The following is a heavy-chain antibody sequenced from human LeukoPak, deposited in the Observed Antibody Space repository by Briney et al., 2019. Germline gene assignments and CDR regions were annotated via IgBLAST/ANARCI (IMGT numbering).Heavy chain of an antibody. CDR3: ARGFSMVVHLFDY. J-gene: IGHJ4*02. Sequence: SETLSLTCAVYGGSFSGYYWSWIRQPPGKGLEWIGEINHSGSTNYNPSLKSRVTISVDTSKNQFSLKLSSATAADTAVYYCARGFSMVVHLFDYWGQGTLVTVSS. D-gene: IGHD2-15*01. V-gene: IGHV4-34*01. CDR1: GGSFSGYY. CDR2: INHSGST.